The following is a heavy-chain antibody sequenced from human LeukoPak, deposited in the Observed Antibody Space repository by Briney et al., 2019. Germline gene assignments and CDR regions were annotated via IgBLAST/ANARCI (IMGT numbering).Heavy chain of an antibody. V-gene: IGHV5-51*01. J-gene: IGHJ4*02. Sequence: GESLKISSKGSGYSFTNYWIGWVRQMRGKGLGWVGIIYPGDSDTRYSPSFQGQVPISADKSITTAYLQWTSLKASDTAMYYCARQVGAVTGPDYWGQGTLVTVSS. CDR1: GYSFTNYW. D-gene: IGHD6-19*01. CDR2: IYPGDSDT. CDR3: ARQVGAVTGPDY.